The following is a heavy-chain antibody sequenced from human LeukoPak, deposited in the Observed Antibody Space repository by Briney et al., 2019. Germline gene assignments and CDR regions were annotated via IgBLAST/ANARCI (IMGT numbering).Heavy chain of an antibody. J-gene: IGHJ4*02. D-gene: IGHD3-22*01. CDR2: IYSGGST. CDR3: ARDYYYGSSGYYGDY. CDR1: GFTVSSNY. Sequence: GGSLRLSCAASGFTVSSNYMSWVRQAPGKGLEWVSVIYSGGSTYYADSVKGRFTISRDNSKNTLYLQMNSLRAEDTAVYYCARDYYYGSSGYYGDYWGQGTLVTVSS. V-gene: IGHV3-53*01.